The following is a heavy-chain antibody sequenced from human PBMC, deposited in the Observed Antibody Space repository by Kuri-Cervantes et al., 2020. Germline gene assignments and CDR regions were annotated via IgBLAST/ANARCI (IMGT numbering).Heavy chain of an antibody. J-gene: IGHJ4*02. CDR1: GYTFTSYG. V-gene: IGHV1-18*01. CDR2: ISAYNGNT. Sequence: ASVKVSCKASGYTFTSYGISWVRQAPGQGLEWMGWISAYNGNTNYAQILQGRVTMTTDTSTSTAYMELRSLRSDDTAVYYCATSPMDRSGYYPDYWGQGTLVTVSS. CDR3: ATSPMDRSGYYPDY. D-gene: IGHD3-22*01.